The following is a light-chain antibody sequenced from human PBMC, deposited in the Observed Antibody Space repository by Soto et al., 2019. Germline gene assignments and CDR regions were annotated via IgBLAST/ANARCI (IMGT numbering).Light chain of an antibody. CDR2: EDN. Sequence: NFILTQPHSVSESPGKTVTISCTRSSGSIASKYVQWYQQRPGSAPTTVIYEDNQRPSGVPDRFSGSIDSSSNSASLTISGLKTEDEADYYCQSSDSSNHVVFGGGTQLTVL. V-gene: IGLV6-57*04. CDR3: QSSDSSNHVV. J-gene: IGLJ2*01. CDR1: SGSIASKY.